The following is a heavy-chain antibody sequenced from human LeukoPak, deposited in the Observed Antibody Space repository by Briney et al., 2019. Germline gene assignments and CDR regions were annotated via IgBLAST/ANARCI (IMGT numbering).Heavy chain of an antibody. CDR1: GFTFSSYA. V-gene: IGHV3-30*02. Sequence: GGSLRLSCAASGFTFSSYAMHWVRQAPGKGLEWVAFIRYDGSNKYYADSVKGRFTISRDNSKNTLYLQMNSLRAEDTAVYYCAKDLHYYDSSGYYFDYWGQGTLVTVSS. J-gene: IGHJ4*02. D-gene: IGHD3-22*01. CDR2: IRYDGSNK. CDR3: AKDLHYYDSSGYYFDY.